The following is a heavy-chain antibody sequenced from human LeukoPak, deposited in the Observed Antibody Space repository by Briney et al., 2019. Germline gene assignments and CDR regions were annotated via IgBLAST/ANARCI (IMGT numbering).Heavy chain of an antibody. D-gene: IGHD2-15*01. Sequence: SETLSLTCTVSGGSISSYYWSWIRQPPGKGLEGIGYIYYSWSTNYNPSLKSRVTISVDTSKNQFSLKLSSVTAADTAVYSCARSLYCSGGSCDPFDYWGQGTLVTVSS. V-gene: IGHV4-59*01. CDR3: ARSLYCSGGSCDPFDY. J-gene: IGHJ4*02. CDR1: GGSISSYY. CDR2: IYYSWST.